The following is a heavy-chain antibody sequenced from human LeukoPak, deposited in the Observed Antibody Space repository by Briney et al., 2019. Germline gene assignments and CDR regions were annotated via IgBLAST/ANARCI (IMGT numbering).Heavy chain of an antibody. CDR1: GFTFSSYA. CDR2: IYSGGST. D-gene: IGHD3-22*01. Sequence: GGSLRLSCAASGFTFSSYAMSWVRQAPGKGLEWVSVIYSGGSTYYADSVKGRFTISRDNSKNSLYLQMNSLRAEDTALYYCARRPYYYDSLDYWGQGTLVTVSS. CDR3: ARRPYYYDSLDY. J-gene: IGHJ4*02. V-gene: IGHV3-23*03.